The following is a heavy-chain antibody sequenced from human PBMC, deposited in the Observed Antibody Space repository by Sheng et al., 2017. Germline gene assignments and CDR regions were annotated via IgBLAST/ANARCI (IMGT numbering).Heavy chain of an antibody. CDR2: IYQTGIT. V-gene: IGHV4-38-2*02. CDR3: ARGSTATGWFET. J-gene: IGHJ5*02. D-gene: IGHD5-18*01. CDR1: GYSISSGHH. Sequence: QVHLRESGPGLVKPSETLSLSCTVSGYSISSGHHWGWIRQPPEKGLEWLGTIYQTGITYYSPSLKSRVTISIDTSKNLFSLNLRSVTAADTALYYCARGSTATGWFETWGQGTLVTVSS.